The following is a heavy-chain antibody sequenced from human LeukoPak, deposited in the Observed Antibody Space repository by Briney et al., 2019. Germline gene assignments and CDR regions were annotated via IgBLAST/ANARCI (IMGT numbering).Heavy chain of an antibody. CDR3: ARELVCSDGSCYSGAFDI. Sequence: PSQTLSLSCTVSGGSISSYYWSWIRQPPGKGLEWIGYIYYSGSTNYNPSLKSRVTISVDTSKNQFSLKLSSVTAADTAVYYCARELVCSDGSCYSGAFDIWGQGAMVTVSS. V-gene: IGHV4-59*12. CDR1: GGSISSYY. J-gene: IGHJ3*02. D-gene: IGHD2-15*01. CDR2: IYYSGST.